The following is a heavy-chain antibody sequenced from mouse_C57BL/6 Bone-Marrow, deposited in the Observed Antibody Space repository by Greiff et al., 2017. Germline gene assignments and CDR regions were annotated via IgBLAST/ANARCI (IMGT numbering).Heavy chain of an antibody. V-gene: IGHV5-6*01. Sequence: EVQVVESGGDLVKPGGSLKLSCAASGFTFSSYGMSWVRQTPDKRLEWVATISSGGSYTYYPDSVKGRFTISRDNAKNTLYLQMSSLKSEDTAMYYCARPVLAWFAYWGQQRLGTVSA. CDR2: ISSGGSYT. CDR3: ARPVLAWFAY. CDR1: GFTFSSYG. J-gene: IGHJ3*01.